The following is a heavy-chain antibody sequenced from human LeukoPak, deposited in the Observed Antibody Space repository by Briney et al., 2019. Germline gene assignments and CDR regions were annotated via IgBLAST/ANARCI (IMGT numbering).Heavy chain of an antibody. CDR1: GGTFISYA. CDR3: ARSAAMAMPDYYYYGMDV. D-gene: IGHD5-18*01. CDR2: IIPILGIA. V-gene: IGHV1-69*04. J-gene: IGHJ6*02. Sequence: GASVKVSCKASGGTFISYAISWVGQAPGQGGEWMGRIIPILGIATYAHKFHGSATITADKSTTTAYMELSSLRSEDTAVYYCARSAAMAMPDYYYYGMDVWGQGTTVTVSS.